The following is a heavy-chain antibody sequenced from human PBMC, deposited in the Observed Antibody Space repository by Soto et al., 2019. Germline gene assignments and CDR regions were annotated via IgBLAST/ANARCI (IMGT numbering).Heavy chain of an antibody. Sequence: PGESLKISCEVSGYNFDGYWIAWVRQMPGKGLECLGIIYPGDSETRYSPSFQGQVTMSADMSINTAYLQWSSLKASDTAIYYCATRPTSRDFDYWGQGTLVTVSS. J-gene: IGHJ4*02. V-gene: IGHV5-51*01. CDR2: IYPGDSET. CDR1: GYNFDGYW. CDR3: ATRPTSRDFDY.